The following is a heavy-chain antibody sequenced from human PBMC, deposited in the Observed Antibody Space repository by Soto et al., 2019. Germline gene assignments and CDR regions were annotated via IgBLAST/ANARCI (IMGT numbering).Heavy chain of an antibody. CDR1: GYTFTDYY. D-gene: IGHD2-8*01. CDR2: INPNSGGT. V-gene: IGHV1-2*02. J-gene: IGHJ6*02. Sequence: ASVKVSCKASGYTFTDYYVHWVRQAPGQGLEWMGWINPNSGGTKTAQKFQGRVTMTRDTSISTAYMDLSRLRSDDTAVYYCAMDVTRTEFCTNGVCYYHYYDMDVWGQGTMVTVSS. CDR3: AMDVTRTEFCTNGVCYYHYYDMDV.